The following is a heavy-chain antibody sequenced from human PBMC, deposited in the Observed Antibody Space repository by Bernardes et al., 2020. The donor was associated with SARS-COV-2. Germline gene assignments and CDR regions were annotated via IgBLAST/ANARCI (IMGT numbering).Heavy chain of an antibody. CDR2: ISSSSSYI. D-gene: IGHD3-16*01. J-gene: IGHJ6*02. V-gene: IGHV3-21*01. Sequence: GSLRLSCAASGFTFSSYSMNWVRQAPGKGLEWVSSISSSSSYIYYADSVKGRFTISRDNAKNSLYLQMNSLRAEDTAVYYCASSYDYVWGSYYYGMDVWGQGTTVTVSS. CDR1: GFTFSSYS. CDR3: ASSYDYVWGSYYYGMDV.